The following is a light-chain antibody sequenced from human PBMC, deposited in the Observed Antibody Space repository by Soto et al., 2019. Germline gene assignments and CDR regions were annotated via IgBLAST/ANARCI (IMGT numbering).Light chain of an antibody. CDR3: SSCTDSSTL. CDR2: GVS. J-gene: IGLJ1*01. Sequence: QSALTQPASVSGSPGQSITISCTGTSSDVGSYNYVSWYQQHPGKAPKLMIYGVSDRPSGISSRFSGSKSGNTASLTISGLQTEDEADYYCSSCTDSSTLFGTGTKVTVL. CDR1: SSDVGSYNY. V-gene: IGLV2-14*01.